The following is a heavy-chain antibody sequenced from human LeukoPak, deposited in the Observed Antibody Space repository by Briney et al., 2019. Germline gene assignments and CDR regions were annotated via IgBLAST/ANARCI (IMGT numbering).Heavy chain of an antibody. V-gene: IGHV3-74*01. CDR2: INGDGSAT. D-gene: IGHD7-27*01. CDR3: ARDINWGQVDY. J-gene: IGHJ4*02. CDR1: GFTFSGHW. Sequence: GGSLRLSCAASGFTFSGHWMYWLRQAPGKGLAWVSRINGDGSATNYADSMEGRVTISRDNAKNIVYLQMNSLGEDDTAIYYCARDINWGQVDYWGQGTLVTVSS.